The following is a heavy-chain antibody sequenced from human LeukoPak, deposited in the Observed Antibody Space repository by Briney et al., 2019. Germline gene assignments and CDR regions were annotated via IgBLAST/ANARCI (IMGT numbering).Heavy chain of an antibody. CDR3: ARSTLYDILTEYYFDC. D-gene: IGHD3-9*01. V-gene: IGHV3-11*03. CDR1: GFTFSDYH. Sequence: GGSLRLSCVASGFTFSDYHMSWIRQAPGKGLEWVSYISSSSSYTNYADSVKGRFTISRDSAKNSLYLQMNSLRAEDTAVYYCARSTLYDILTEYYFDCWGQGTLVTVSS. J-gene: IGHJ4*02. CDR2: ISSSSSYT.